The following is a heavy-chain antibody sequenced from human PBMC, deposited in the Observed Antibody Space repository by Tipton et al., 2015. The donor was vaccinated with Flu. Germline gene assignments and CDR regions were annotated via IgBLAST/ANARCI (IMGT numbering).Heavy chain of an antibody. CDR2: IHRSGNA. CDR1: GDSIGSRYY. V-gene: IGHV4-38-2*01. D-gene: IGHD3-16*01. CDR3: ARCYVGYPHIY. J-gene: IGHJ4*02. Sequence: TLSLTCSVSGDSIGSRYYWGWIRQPPGGRLEWIGNIHRSGNAYYNPSLKSRVTISVDTSKNQFSLKLSSVTAADTAVYYCARCYVGYPHIYWGQGSLVTVSS.